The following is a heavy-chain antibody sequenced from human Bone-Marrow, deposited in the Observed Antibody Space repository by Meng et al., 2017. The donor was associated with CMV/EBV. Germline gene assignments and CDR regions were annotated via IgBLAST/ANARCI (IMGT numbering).Heavy chain of an antibody. J-gene: IGHJ3*01. Sequence: GESLKISCAVSGFTFSHYEMSWVRQAPGKGLEWISFISSSGRIIYYADSVKGRFTISRDNAKNSLYLQMNGLRAEDTAIYYCVRLAGCTSTTCQEKDVFDFWGQGKRVTGSS. CDR2: ISSSGRII. V-gene: IGHV3-48*03. D-gene: IGHD2-2*01. CDR1: GFTFSHYE. CDR3: VRLAGCTSTTCQEKDVFDF.